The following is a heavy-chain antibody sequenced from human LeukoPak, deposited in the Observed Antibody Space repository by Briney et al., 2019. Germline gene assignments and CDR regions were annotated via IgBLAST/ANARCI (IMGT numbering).Heavy chain of an antibody. CDR2: ISAYNGNT. CDR3: AISRSPVYYFDY. V-gene: IGHV1-18*01. D-gene: IGHD6-6*01. CDR1: GYTFTSYG. Sequence: ASVKVSCKASGYTFTSYGISWVRQAPGQGLEWLGWISAYNGNTNYAQKLQGRVTMTTDTSTSTAYMELRSLRSDDTAVYYCAISRSPVYYFDYWGQGTLVTVSS. J-gene: IGHJ4*02.